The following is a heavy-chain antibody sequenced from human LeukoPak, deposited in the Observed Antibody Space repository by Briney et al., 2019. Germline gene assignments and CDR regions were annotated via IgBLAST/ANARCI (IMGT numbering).Heavy chain of an antibody. J-gene: IGHJ4*02. D-gene: IGHD6-19*01. CDR1: GFTFSSYA. Sequence: PGGSLRLSCAASGFTFSSYAMSWVRQAPGKGLEWVSVFSASGGSTYYADSVKGRFTISRDNSKNTLYLQMNSLRAKDTAVYYCAKVGYTSGWSHFDYWGQGTLVTVSS. V-gene: IGHV3-23*01. CDR2: FSASGGST. CDR3: AKVGYTSGWSHFDY.